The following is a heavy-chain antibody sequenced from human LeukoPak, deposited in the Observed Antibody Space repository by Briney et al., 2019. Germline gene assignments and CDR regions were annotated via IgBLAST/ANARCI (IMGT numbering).Heavy chain of an antibody. CDR2: IYPRDGST. CDR3: ARDQEGFDC. Sequence: ASVKVSFKASGYTFTSNYIHWVRQAPGQGLEWMGMIYPRDGSTSYAQKFQGRVTVTRDTSTSTVHMELSGLRSEDTAVYYCARDQEGFDCWGQGTLSPSPQ. V-gene: IGHV1-46*01. J-gene: IGHJ4*02. CDR1: GYTFTSNY.